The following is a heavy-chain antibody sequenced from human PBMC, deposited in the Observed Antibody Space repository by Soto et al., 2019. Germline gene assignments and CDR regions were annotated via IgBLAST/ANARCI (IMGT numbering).Heavy chain of an antibody. CDR3: LRPYFFDY. Sequence: PGGSLRLSCTASGFTFSDYYMTWIRQAPGKGLEWISFISEDGTTIYYADSVRGRFTISRDNAKNSLYLQMNSLRAEDTAVYYCLRPYFFDYWGQGTLVAVSS. CDR2: ISEDGTTI. J-gene: IGHJ4*02. CDR1: GFTFSDYY. V-gene: IGHV3-11*01.